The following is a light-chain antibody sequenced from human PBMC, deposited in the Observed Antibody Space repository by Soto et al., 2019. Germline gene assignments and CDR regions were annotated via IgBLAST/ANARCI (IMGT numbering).Light chain of an antibody. CDR2: DVS. Sequence: QSALTQPASVSGSPGQSITISCTGTSSDVGGYNYVSWYQQHPGKAPKLIIYDVSNRPSGVSNRFSGYKSGNTASLTISGLQAEDEADYYCSSYTSSSTLDVFGTGTKLTVL. J-gene: IGLJ1*01. CDR3: SSYTSSSTLDV. CDR1: SSDVGGYNY. V-gene: IGLV2-14*01.